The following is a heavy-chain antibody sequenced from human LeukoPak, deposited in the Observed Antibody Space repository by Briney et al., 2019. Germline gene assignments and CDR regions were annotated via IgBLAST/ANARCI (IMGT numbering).Heavy chain of an antibody. CDR2: ISSSGSTI. CDR3: ARGRGSSTSWVKGGAFDI. CDR1: GFTFSTYE. Sequence: GGSLRLSCAASGFTFSTYEMNWVRQAPGKGLEWVSYISSSGSTIYYADSVKGRFTISRDNAKNSLYLQMNSLRAEDTAVYYCARGRGSSTSWVKGGAFDIWGQGTMVTVSS. J-gene: IGHJ3*02. D-gene: IGHD2-2*01. V-gene: IGHV3-48*03.